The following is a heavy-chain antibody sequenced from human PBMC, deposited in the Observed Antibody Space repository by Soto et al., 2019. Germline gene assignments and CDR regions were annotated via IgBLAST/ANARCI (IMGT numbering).Heavy chain of an antibody. CDR3: ARYYYYATHFDY. V-gene: IGHV4-30-2*01. Sequence: SETLSLTCAVSGGSISSGGYAWSWIRQPPGKDLEWIGYIYHSGSTYYNPSLKSRVTISVDTSKNQFSLKLSSVTAADTAVYYCARYYYYATHFDYWGLGTLVTVSS. CDR2: IYHSGST. CDR1: GGSISSGGYA. J-gene: IGHJ4*02. D-gene: IGHD3-10*01.